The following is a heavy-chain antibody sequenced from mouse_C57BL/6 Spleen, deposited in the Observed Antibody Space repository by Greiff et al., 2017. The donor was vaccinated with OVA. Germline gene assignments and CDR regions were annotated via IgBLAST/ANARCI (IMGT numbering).Heavy chain of an antibody. V-gene: IGHV5-6*02. CDR1: GFTFSSYG. CDR2: ISSGGSYT. D-gene: IGHD2-12*01. Sequence: DVMLVESGGDLVKPGGSLKLSCAASGFTFSSYGMSWVRQTPDKRLEWVATISSGGSYTYYPDSVKGRFTISRDNAKNTLYLQMSSLKSEDTAMYYCARPYSLQSYFDYWGQGTTLTVSS. J-gene: IGHJ2*01. CDR3: ARPYSLQSYFDY.